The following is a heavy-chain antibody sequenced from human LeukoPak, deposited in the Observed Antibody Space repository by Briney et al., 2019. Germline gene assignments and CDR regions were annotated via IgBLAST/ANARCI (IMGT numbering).Heavy chain of an antibody. CDR1: GGSISRYY. CDR3: ARNDYDFWSGYTLGFDY. J-gene: IGHJ4*02. V-gene: IGHV4-4*07. CDR2: IYTSGST. Sequence: SETLSLICTVSGGSISRYYWSWIRQPAGKGLEWIGRIYTSGSTNYNPSLKSRVTISVDKSKNQFSLKLSSVTAADTAVYYCARNDYDFWSGYTLGFDYWGQGTLVTVSS. D-gene: IGHD3-3*01.